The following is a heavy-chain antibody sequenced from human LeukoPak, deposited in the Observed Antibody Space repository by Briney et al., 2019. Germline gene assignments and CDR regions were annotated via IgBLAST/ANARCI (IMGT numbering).Heavy chain of an antibody. Sequence: SETLSLTCTVSGGSISSGSYYWSWIRQPAGKGLEWIGRIYTSGSTNYSPSLASRVTISRDTSKNQISLNLSSVTAADTAVYYCARDSEVQWLRYLDYWGQGTLVIVSS. CDR3: ARDSEVQWLRYLDY. D-gene: IGHD6-19*01. V-gene: IGHV4-61*02. CDR2: IYTSGST. J-gene: IGHJ4*02. CDR1: GGSISSGSYY.